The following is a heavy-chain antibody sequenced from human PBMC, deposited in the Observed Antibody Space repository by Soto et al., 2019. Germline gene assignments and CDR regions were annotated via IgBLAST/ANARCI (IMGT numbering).Heavy chain of an antibody. CDR1: GYTFTSYY. CDR3: ARDGLYCSSTSCYLPYYYYYMDL. CDR2: INPSGGST. Sequence: ASVKVSCKASGYTFTSYYMHWVRQAPGQGLEWMGIINPSGGSTSYAQKFQGRVTMTRDTSTSTVYMELSSLRSEDTAVYYCARDGLYCSSTSCYLPYYYYYMDLWGKGTTVTVSS. D-gene: IGHD2-2*01. J-gene: IGHJ6*03. V-gene: IGHV1-46*03.